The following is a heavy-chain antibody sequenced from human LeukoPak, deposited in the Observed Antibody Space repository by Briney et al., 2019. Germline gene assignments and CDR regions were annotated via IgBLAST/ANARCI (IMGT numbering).Heavy chain of an antibody. J-gene: IGHJ5*02. V-gene: IGHV4-39*01. CDR1: GGSISSSSYY. CDR2: IYYSGST. D-gene: IGHD6-19*01. CDR3: ARRWVQWLVPGDWFDP. Sequence: PSETLSLTCTVSGGSISSSSYYRGWLRQPPGKGLEWIGSIYYSGSTYYNPSLKSRVTISVDTSKNQFSLKLSSVTAAGTAVYYCARRWVQWLVPGDWFDPWGQGTLVTVSS.